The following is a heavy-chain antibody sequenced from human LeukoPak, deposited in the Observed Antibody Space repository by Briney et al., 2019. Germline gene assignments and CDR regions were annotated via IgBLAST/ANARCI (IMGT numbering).Heavy chain of an antibody. V-gene: IGHV1-69*10. J-gene: IGHJ4*02. CDR2: IIPILGIA. D-gene: IGHD3-22*01. Sequence: GAAVTVSFKGSGGTFIIYAISWVRQAPGQGRGWVGGIIPILGIAHYAQKFQGRVTITADKSTSTAYMELSSLRSEDTAVYYCARWGYDSSGYRSTGYYFDYWGQGTLVTVSS. CDR1: GGTFIIYA. CDR3: ARWGYDSSGYRSTGYYFDY.